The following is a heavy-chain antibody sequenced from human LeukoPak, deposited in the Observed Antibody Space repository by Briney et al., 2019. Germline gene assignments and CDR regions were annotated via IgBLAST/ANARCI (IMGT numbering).Heavy chain of an antibody. V-gene: IGHV1-8*01. D-gene: IGHD3-9*01. Sequence: ASVKVSCKASGYTFTSYDINWVRRATGQGLEWMGWMNPNSGNTGYAQKFQGRVTMTRNTSIGTAYMELSSLRSEDTAVYYCARKDDILTGIDYWGQGTLVTVSS. CDR3: ARKDDILTGIDY. J-gene: IGHJ4*02. CDR2: MNPNSGNT. CDR1: GYTFTSYD.